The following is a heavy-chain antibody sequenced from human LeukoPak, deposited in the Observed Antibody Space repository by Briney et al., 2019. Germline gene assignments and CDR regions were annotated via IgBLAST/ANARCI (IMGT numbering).Heavy chain of an antibody. D-gene: IGHD5-12*01. CDR2: IKHDGSED. J-gene: IGHJ4*02. CDR1: GFTFSNYW. Sequence: GGSLRLSCEASGFTFSNYWMSWVRQAPGKWLEWVANIKHDGSEDHYVDSVRGRFTISRDNAKNSLFLQMNSLRAEDTAVYYCGRGGMGEYTGYDDFWGQGTLVTVSS. CDR3: GRGGMGEYTGYDDF. V-gene: IGHV3-7*01.